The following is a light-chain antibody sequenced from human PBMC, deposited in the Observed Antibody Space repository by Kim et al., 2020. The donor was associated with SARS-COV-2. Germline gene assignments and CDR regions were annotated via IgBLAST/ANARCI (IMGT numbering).Light chain of an antibody. V-gene: IGKV1-5*01. J-gene: IGKJ2*01. CDR3: QQYKTYFPT. CDR2: DAS. Sequence: DIQMTQSPSTLSASVGDRVTITCRARQSISSWLAWYQQKPGKAPKLLIYDASTLESGVPSRFSGSGSGTEFTLTISSLQPDDFATYYCQQYKTYFPTFGQGTKLGDQ. CDR1: QSISSW.